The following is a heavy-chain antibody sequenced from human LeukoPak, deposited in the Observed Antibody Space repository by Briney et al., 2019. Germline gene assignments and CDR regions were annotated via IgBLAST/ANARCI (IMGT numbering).Heavy chain of an antibody. CDR1: GFTFSDHQ. D-gene: IGHD3-10*01. CDR2: SRNKANSYTT. V-gene: IGHV3-72*01. Sequence: GGSLRLSCAASGFTFSDHQMDWVRQAPGKGLEWVGRSRNKANSYTTSYAASVQGRFTLSRDDSNNSLYLQMNSLKTEDTAVYYCARGSEGSPFDFWGQGTPVTVSS. J-gene: IGHJ4*02. CDR3: ARGSEGSPFDF.